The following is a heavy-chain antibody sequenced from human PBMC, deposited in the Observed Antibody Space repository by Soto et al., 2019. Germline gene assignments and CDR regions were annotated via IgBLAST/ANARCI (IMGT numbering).Heavy chain of an antibody. V-gene: IGHV4-4*02. J-gene: IGHJ5*02. CDR2: IYHSGRT. CDR1: GGSINSSNW. CDR3: AGYYGSGTYYLDWFDP. D-gene: IGHD3-10*01. Sequence: QVQLQESGPGLVRPSGTLSLTCAVSGGSINSSNWWTWVRQPPGQGLEWIGEIYHSGRTNYNPSLKSRVTISIVTSKNQFSLKLASVTAADTAVYYCAGYYGSGTYYLDWFDPWAQGTLVTVSS.